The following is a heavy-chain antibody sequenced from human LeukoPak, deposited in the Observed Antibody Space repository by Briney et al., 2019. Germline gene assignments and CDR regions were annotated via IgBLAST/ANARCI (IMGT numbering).Heavy chain of an antibody. CDR3: AAGWVCSGGSCYYYFDY. CDR2: IYYSGST. CDR1: GGSISSYY. Sequence: SETLSLTCTVSGGSISSYYWSWIRQPPGKGLEWIGYIYYSGSTNYNPSLKSRVTISVDTSKNQFSLKLSSVTAADTAVYYCAAGWVCSGGSCYYYFDYWGQGTLVTVSS. D-gene: IGHD2-15*01. J-gene: IGHJ4*02. V-gene: IGHV4-59*01.